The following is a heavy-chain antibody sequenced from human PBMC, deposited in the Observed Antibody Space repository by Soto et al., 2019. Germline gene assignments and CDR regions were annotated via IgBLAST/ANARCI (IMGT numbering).Heavy chain of an antibody. CDR2: IVVGSGNT. CDR1: GFTFTSSA. V-gene: IGHV1-58*01. Sequence: SVKVSCKASGFTFTSSAVQWVRQARGQRLEWIGWIVVGSGNTNYAQKFQERVTITRDMSTSTAYMGLSSLRSEDTAVYYCAAEIRDEAAGTMDVWGQGTTVTVSS. D-gene: IGHD6-13*01. CDR3: AAEIRDEAAGTMDV. J-gene: IGHJ6*01.